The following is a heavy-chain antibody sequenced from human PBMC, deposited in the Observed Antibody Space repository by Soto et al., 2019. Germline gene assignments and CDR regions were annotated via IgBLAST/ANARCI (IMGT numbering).Heavy chain of an antibody. D-gene: IGHD5-18*01. CDR3: ARGLVDTAMAFGY. CDR1: GGTFSSYA. J-gene: IGHJ4*02. CDR2: IIPIFGTA. Sequence: SVKVSCKASGGTFSSYAISWVRQAPGQGLEWMGGIIPIFGTANYAQKFQGRVTITADESTSTAYMELSSLRSEDTAVYYCARGLVDTAMAFGYWGQGTLVTVSS. V-gene: IGHV1-69*13.